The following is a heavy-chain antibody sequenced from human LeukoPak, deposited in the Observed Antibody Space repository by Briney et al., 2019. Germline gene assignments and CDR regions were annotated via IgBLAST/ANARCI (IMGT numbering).Heavy chain of an antibody. CDR3: ARGSRPLGY. CDR2: IYTSGST. V-gene: IGHV4-61*02. D-gene: IGHD3-10*01. CDR1: GGSISSGSYY. Sequence: SQTLSLTCTVSGGSISSGSYYWSWIRQPAGKGLEWIGRIYTSGSTNYNPSLKSRVTISVDTSKNQFSLKLSSVTAADTAVYYCARGSRPLGYWGQGTLVTVSS. J-gene: IGHJ4*02.